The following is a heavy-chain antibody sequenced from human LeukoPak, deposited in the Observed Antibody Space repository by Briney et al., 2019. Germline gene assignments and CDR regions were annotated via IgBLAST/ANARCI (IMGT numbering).Heavy chain of an antibody. CDR2: IRYDGSNK. V-gene: IGHV3-30*02. CDR1: GFTFSSYG. J-gene: IGHJ5*02. CDR3: AKDYVPYSSLLNWFDP. Sequence: GGSLRLSCAASGFTFSSYGMHWVRQAPGKGLEWVAFIRYDGSNKYYADSVKGRFTISRDNSKNTLYLQMNSLRAEDTAVYYCAKDYVPYSSLLNWFDPWGQGTLVTVSS. D-gene: IGHD6-6*01.